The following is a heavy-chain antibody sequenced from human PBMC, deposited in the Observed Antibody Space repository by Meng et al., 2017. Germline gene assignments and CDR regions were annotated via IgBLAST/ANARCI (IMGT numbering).Heavy chain of an antibody. CDR1: GCSLRSSGVV. CDR2: IYWNDDK. Sequence: IPFNESDPTLVKPTQTSTVTSTFSGCSLRSSGVVVGGIRQPPGKALEWLARIYWNDDKRYSPTLKSRLTITKDTSKNQVVLTMTNMDPVDTATYYCAHRPYDILTGWFFDYWGQGTLVTVSS. D-gene: IGHD3-9*01. J-gene: IGHJ4*02. V-gene: IGHV2-5*01. CDR3: AHRPYDILTGWFFDY.